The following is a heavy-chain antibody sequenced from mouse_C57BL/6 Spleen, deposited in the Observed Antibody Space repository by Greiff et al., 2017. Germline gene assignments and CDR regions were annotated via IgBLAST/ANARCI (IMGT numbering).Heavy chain of an antibody. CDR2: IHPNSGST. J-gene: IGHJ2*01. CDR3: ATYYYGSSYPYFDY. D-gene: IGHD1-1*01. V-gene: IGHV1-64*01. Sequence: VQLQQSGAELVKPGASVKLSCKASGYTFTSYWMHWVKQRPGQGLEWIGMIHPNSGSTNYNEKFKSKATLTVDKSSSTAYMQLSSLTSEDSAVYYCATYYYGSSYPYFDYWGQGTTLTVSS. CDR1: GYTFTSYW.